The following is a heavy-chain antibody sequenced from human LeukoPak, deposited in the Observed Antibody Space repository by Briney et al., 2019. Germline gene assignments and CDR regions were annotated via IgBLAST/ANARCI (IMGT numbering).Heavy chain of an antibody. J-gene: IGHJ6*02. D-gene: IGHD2-21*02. CDR1: GFTFSGSA. V-gene: IGHV3-73*01. CDR3: RAVVTAISSYYYYGMDV. Sequence: QPGRSLRLSCAASGFTFSGSAMHWVRQASGKGLEWVGRIRSKANSYATAYAASVKGRFTISRDDSKNTAYLQMNSLKTEDTAVYYCRAVVTAISSYYYYGMDVWGQGTTVTVSS. CDR2: IRSKANSYAT.